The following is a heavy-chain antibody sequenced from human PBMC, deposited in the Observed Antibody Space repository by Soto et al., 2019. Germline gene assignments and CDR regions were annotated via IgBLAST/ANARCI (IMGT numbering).Heavy chain of an antibody. J-gene: IGHJ4*02. CDR1: GDSVNSENSY. D-gene: IGHD3-16*02. Sequence: SETLSLTCTVSGDSVNSENSYWNWIRQAPGKRPEWIGYIYYNGATNYNTSLKSRATILLDTSTNQFSLTLTSVAAADTAVYYCPREGGQGRGVIGHYWGRGVLVTVSS. CDR2: IYYNGAT. CDR3: PREGGQGRGVIGHY. V-gene: IGHV4-61*01.